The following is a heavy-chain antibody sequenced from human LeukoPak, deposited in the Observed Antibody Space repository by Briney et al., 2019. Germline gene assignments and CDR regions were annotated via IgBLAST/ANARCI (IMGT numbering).Heavy chain of an antibody. J-gene: IGHJ4*02. CDR1: GFTVSSNY. Sequence: GGSLRLSCAASGFTVSSNYMSWVRQAPGKGLEWVSVIYSGGSTYYADSVKGRFTISRDNSKNTLYLQMNSLRAEDTAVYYCAREVLYYYGSGSYYRYFDYWGQGTLVTVSS. V-gene: IGHV3-53*01. D-gene: IGHD3-10*01. CDR2: IYSGGST. CDR3: AREVLYYYGSGSYYRYFDY.